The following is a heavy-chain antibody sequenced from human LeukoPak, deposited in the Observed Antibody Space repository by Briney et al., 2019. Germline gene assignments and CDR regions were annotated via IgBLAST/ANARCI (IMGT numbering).Heavy chain of an antibody. V-gene: IGHV4-38-2*01. CDR1: GYSISSGYY. J-gene: IGHJ1*01. Sequence: SETLSLTCAVSGYSISSGYYWGWIRQPPGQGLECIGTISHSGSTYYNPSLKSRVTISVDTSKNQFSLKLSSVTAADTAVYYCAVGYCSSTSCYREYFQHWGQGTLVTVSS. CDR2: ISHSGST. CDR3: AVGYCSSTSCYREYFQH. D-gene: IGHD2-2*02.